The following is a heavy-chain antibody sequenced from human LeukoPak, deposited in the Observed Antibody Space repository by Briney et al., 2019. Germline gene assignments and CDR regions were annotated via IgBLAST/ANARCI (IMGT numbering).Heavy chain of an antibody. Sequence: SETLSLTCTVSSGSFRTYYWSWIRQPPGKGLEWIGEINHSGSTNYNPSLKSRVTISVDTSKNQFSLKLSSVTAADTAVYYCARRPRGVTPNWFDPWGQGTLVTVSS. J-gene: IGHJ5*02. CDR1: SGSFRTYY. V-gene: IGHV4-34*01. CDR3: ARRPRGVTPNWFDP. D-gene: IGHD3-10*01. CDR2: INHSGST.